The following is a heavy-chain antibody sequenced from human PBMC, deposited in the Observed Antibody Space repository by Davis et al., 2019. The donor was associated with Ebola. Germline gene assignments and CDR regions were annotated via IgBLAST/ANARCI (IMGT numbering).Heavy chain of an antibody. D-gene: IGHD3-10*01. CDR3: ARDHVLVWFGALDY. CDR1: GFTFSSYA. J-gene: IGHJ4*02. CDR2: ISYDGSNE. Sequence: GESLKISCAASGFTFSSYAMHWVRQAPGKGLEWVAVISYDGSNEYYADSVKGRFTISRDNSKNTLYLQMNSLRAEDTAVYYCARDHVLVWFGALDYWGQGTLVTVSS. V-gene: IGHV3-30*04.